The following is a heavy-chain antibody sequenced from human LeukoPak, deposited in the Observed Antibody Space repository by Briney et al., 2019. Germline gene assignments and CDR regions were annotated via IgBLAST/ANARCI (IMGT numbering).Heavy chain of an antibody. Sequence: PSETLSLTCTVSGGSIDSYYWNWIRQPAGRGLEWIGRIYSKGSTNSNPSLRSRITMSVDTSKSQFSLKVSSVTAADTAVYYCARVSSSSGYYFDYWGQGTLVTVSS. D-gene: IGHD6-19*01. V-gene: IGHV4-4*07. CDR3: ARVSSSSGYYFDY. CDR2: IYSKGST. CDR1: GGSIDSYY. J-gene: IGHJ4*02.